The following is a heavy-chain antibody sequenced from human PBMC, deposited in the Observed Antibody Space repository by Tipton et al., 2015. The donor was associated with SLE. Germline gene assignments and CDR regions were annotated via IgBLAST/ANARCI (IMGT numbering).Heavy chain of an antibody. Sequence: TLSLTCAVYGGSFSGYYWSWIRQPPGKGLEWIGEINHSGSTNYNPSLKSRVTISVDTSKNQFSPKLSSVTAADTAVYYCARGYCSGGSCSYWYFELWGRGSPVTVSS. CDR3: ARGYCSGGSCSYWYFEL. J-gene: IGHJ2*01. D-gene: IGHD2-15*01. V-gene: IGHV4-34*01. CDR1: GGSFSGYY. CDR2: INHSGST.